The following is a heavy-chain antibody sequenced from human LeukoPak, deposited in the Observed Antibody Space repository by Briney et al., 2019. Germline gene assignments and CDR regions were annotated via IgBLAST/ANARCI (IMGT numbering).Heavy chain of an antibody. CDR3: ARGFHYYDSSGYPY. CDR1: GFTFSSYS. CDR2: ISSSSSTI. J-gene: IGHJ4*02. D-gene: IGHD3-22*01. V-gene: IGHV3-48*01. Sequence: GGSLRLSCAASGFTFSSYSMNWVRQAPGKGLEWVSYISSSSSTIYYAGSVKGRFTISRDNAKNSLYLQMNSLRAEDTAVYYCARGFHYYDSSGYPYWGQGTLVTVSS.